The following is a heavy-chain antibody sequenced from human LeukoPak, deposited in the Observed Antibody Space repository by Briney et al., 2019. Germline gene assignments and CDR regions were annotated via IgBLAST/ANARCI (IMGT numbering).Heavy chain of an antibody. D-gene: IGHD6-19*01. CDR1: SGATSNYY. V-gene: IGHV4-59*12. CDR3: ACSMSSDWNYYNAMDV. CDR2: VHYSGST. Sequence: SETLSLTCTTSSGATSNYYWNWIRQPPGKGLEWIGYVHYSGSTRFNPSLKGRVTISVDTSNNQFSLKLSSVTAADTAVYYCACSMSSDWNYYNAMDVWGQGTTVTVSS. J-gene: IGHJ6*02.